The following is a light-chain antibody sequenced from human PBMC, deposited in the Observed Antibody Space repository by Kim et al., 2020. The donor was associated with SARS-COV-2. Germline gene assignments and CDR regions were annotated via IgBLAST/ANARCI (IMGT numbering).Light chain of an antibody. V-gene: IGKV1-5*03. CDR1: QSISGW. Sequence: DIQMTQSPSTLSASVGDRVTITCRASQSISGWLGWYQQKPGKAPSLLIYKASTLLTGVPSRFSGRGSETEFTLTISSLQPDDFATYYCQQYLTYPRTCGHGTKVDI. CDR3: QQYLTYPRT. CDR2: KAS. J-gene: IGKJ1*01.